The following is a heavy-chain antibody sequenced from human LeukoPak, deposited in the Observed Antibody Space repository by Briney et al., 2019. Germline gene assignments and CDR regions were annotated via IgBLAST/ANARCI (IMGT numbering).Heavy chain of an antibody. CDR3: AKSPYSSSRGGYFDY. D-gene: IGHD6-13*01. CDR2: ISGSGGST. V-gene: IGHV3-23*01. CDR1: GFTFSSYA. J-gene: IGHJ4*02. Sequence: EGSLRLSCAASGFTFSSYAMSWVRQAPGKGLEWVSAISGSGGSTYYADSVKGRFTISRDNSKNTLYLQMNSLRAEDTAVYYCAKSPYSSSRGGYFDYWGQGTLVTVSS.